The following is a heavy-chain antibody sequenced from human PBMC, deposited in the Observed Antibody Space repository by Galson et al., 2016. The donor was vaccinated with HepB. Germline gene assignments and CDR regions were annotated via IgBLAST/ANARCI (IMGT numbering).Heavy chain of an antibody. CDR1: GGSISSGGYY. CDR3: TSGLVRGVISF. Sequence: TLSLTCSVSGGSISSGGYYWSWIRQHLGKGLEWIGYIFYSGSSYYNPSLKSRVTISVDTSKNQFSLKLSSVTAADTAVYHCTSGLVRGVISFWGQGFLVSVSS. CDR2: IFYSGSS. V-gene: IGHV4-31*03. J-gene: IGHJ4*02. D-gene: IGHD3-10*01.